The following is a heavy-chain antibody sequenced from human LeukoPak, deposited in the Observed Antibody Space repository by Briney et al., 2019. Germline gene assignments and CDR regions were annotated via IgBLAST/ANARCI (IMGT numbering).Heavy chain of an antibody. J-gene: IGHJ6*02. CDR1: GGSISSYY. CDR3: ARDRHYVSYYYGMDV. Sequence: SKTLSLTCTVSGGSISSYYWSWIRQPPGKGLEWIGYIYYSGSTNYNPSLKSRVTISVDTSKNQFSLKLSSVTAADTAVYYCARDRHYVSYYYGMDVWGQGTTVTVSS. CDR2: IYYSGST. V-gene: IGHV4-59*12. D-gene: IGHD3-10*02.